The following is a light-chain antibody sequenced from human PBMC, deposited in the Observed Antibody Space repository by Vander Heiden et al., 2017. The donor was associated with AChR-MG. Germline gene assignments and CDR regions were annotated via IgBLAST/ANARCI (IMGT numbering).Light chain of an antibody. V-gene: IGKV4-1*01. J-gene: IGKJ1*01. Sequence: IVMTQSPDSLAVSLGESATINCKSSQRVLYSTNNKNYLAWYQQKPGHPPKLLIYWASTRESGVPDRFSGSGSGTDFALTISSLQAEDVAVYFCQQYYTISWWTFGQGTKVEIQ. CDR1: QRVLYSTNNKNY. CDR3: QQYYTISWWT. CDR2: WAS.